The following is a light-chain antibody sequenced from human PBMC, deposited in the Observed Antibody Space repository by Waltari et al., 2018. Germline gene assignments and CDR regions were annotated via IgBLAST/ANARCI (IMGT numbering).Light chain of an antibody. J-gene: IGKJ5*01. CDR3: QQYYSTRSIT. CDR2: WAS. V-gene: IGKV4-1*01. Sequence: DIVMTQSPDSLAVSLGERATINCKSSQSVLYSSNNKNYLAWYQQKPGQPPKLLLYWASTLEAGVPDRFSGSGSGTDFTLTISSLQAEDVAVYYCQQYYSTRSITFGQGTRLEIK. CDR1: QSVLYSSNNKNY.